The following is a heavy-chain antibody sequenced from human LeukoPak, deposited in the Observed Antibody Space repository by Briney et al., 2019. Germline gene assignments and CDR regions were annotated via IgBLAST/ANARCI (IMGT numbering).Heavy chain of an antibody. V-gene: IGHV3-43*02. Sequence: GGSLRLSCAASGLTFDDYAMRWVRQPPGKGLEWVSLISGDGGSTYYADSVKGRFTISRDNSKNSLYLQMNSPRTEDTALYYCAKVFSGNYGLSDYWGQGTLVTVSS. CDR1: GLTFDDYA. CDR2: ISGDGGST. J-gene: IGHJ4*02. D-gene: IGHD1-26*01. CDR3: AKVFSGNYGLSDY.